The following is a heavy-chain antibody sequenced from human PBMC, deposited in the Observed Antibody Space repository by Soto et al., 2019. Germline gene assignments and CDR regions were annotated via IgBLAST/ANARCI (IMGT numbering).Heavy chain of an antibody. CDR3: ARNYSRSGSSYIDY. J-gene: IGHJ4*02. CDR2: IIPIFGTA. V-gene: IGHV1-69*12. CDR1: GGTFSSYA. D-gene: IGHD3-10*01. Sequence: QVQLVQSGAEVKKPGSSVKVSFKASGGTFSSYAISWVRQAPGQGLEWMGGIIPIFGTADYAQKFQGRVTITADESTSTAYMELRSLRSEDTAVYYCARNYSRSGSSYIDYWGQGPRVTVSS.